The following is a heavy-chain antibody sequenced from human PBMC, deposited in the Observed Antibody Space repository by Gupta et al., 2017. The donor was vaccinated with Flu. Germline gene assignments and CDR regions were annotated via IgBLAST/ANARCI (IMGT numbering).Heavy chain of an antibody. CDR3: ARDFCSSTSCYSYYFDY. Sequence: QVQLVESGGGVVQPGRPLRHSCAASGFTFRGNAMHGVRQAPGKGLEWVAIIWYDGSKEYYADSVKGRCSISRDNSKNTLYLQMNGLRAEDTAVYYCARDFCSSTSCYSYYFDYWGQGTLVTVSS. J-gene: IGHJ4*02. D-gene: IGHD2-2*01. CDR1: GFTFRGNA. CDR2: IWYDGSKE. V-gene: IGHV3-33*01.